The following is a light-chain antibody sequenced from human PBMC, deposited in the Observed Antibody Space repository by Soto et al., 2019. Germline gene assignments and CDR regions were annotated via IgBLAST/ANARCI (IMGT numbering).Light chain of an antibody. CDR1: QSVSSTY. V-gene: IGKV3-20*01. J-gene: IGKJ1*01. CDR3: QQYGSSRWT. CDR2: GAS. Sequence: EIVLPQAPCTLSLSPGARVTLSCRASQSVSSTYLAWYQQKPGQAHRLLIFGASSRATGIPDRFSGSGSGTDFTLTISRLEPEDFAVYYCQQYGSSRWTVGQGTKVDIK.